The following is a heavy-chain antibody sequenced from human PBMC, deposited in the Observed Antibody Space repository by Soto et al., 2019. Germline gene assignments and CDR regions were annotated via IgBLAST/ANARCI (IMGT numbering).Heavy chain of an antibody. Sequence: QVQLQESGPGLVKPSETLSLTCTVSGGSISRYYWSWIRQLPGKGLEWIGYIYYSGSTNYNPSLKSRVTISVDTSKNQFSLKLSSVTAADTAVYYCARENAVSGDWFDPWGQGTLVTVSS. V-gene: IGHV4-59*01. J-gene: IGHJ5*02. D-gene: IGHD2-8*01. CDR2: IYYSGST. CDR3: ARENAVSGDWFDP. CDR1: GGSISRYY.